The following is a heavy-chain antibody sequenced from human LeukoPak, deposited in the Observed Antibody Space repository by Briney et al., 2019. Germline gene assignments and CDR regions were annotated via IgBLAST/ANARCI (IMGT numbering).Heavy chain of an antibody. CDR2: IIPIFGTA. V-gene: IGHV1-69*13. CDR3: ASFRIVVVPAAIEAFDI. CDR1: RGTFSSYA. D-gene: IGHD2-2*01. J-gene: IGHJ3*02. Sequence: ASVKVSCKASRGTFSSYAISWVRQAPGQGLEWMGGIIPIFGTANYAQKFQGRVTITADESTSTAYMELSSLRSEDTAVYYCASFRIVVVPAAIEAFDIWGQGTMVTVSS.